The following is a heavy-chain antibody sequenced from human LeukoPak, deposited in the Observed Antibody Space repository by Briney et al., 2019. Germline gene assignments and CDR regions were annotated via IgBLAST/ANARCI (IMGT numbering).Heavy chain of an antibody. CDR3: ARGQGGVVVVAATSYYYYYYMDV. D-gene: IGHD2-15*01. V-gene: IGHV4-34*01. CDR2: INHSGST. J-gene: IGHJ6*03. CDR1: GGSISTHL. Sequence: PSETLSLTCGVSGGSISTHLWTWIRQPPGKGLEWIGEINHSGSTNYNPSLKSRVTISVDTSKNQFSLKLSSVTAADTAAYYCARGQGGVVVVAATSYYYYYYMDVWGKGTTVTVSS.